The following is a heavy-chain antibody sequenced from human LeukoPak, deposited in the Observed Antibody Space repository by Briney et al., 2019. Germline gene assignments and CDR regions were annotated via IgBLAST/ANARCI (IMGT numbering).Heavy chain of an antibody. Sequence: PSETLFLTCAVYGGSFSGYYWSWIRQPPGKGLEWIGEINHSGSTNYNPSLKSRVTISVDTSKNQFSLKLSSVTAADTAVYYCARRNTGRIRPKGYYYGMDVWGQGTTVTVSS. CDR2: INHSGST. CDR1: GGSFSGYY. V-gene: IGHV4-34*01. J-gene: IGHJ6*02. CDR3: ARRNTGRIRPKGYYYGMDV. D-gene: IGHD5-18*01.